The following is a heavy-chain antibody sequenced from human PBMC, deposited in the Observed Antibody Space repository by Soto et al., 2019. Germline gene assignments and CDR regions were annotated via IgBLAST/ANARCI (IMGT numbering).Heavy chain of an antibody. D-gene: IGHD2-21*01. Sequence: QVQLVESGGGVVQPGRSLRLSCAASGFTFRSYGMHWVRQAPGKGLEWVAVISYDGGIKYFADSVKGRFTISRDNSNNTLFLQMDSLRIEDTAVYYCGKSAYCNGGNCYWYFDLWGRGTLVTVSS. CDR1: GFTFRSYG. CDR2: ISYDGGIK. V-gene: IGHV3-30*18. CDR3: GKSAYCNGGNCYWYFDL. J-gene: IGHJ2*01.